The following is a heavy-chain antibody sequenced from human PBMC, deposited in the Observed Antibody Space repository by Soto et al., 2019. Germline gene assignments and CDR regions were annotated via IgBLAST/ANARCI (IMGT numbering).Heavy chain of an antibody. Sequence: QVLLVESGGGVVQPGRSLRISCAFSGFTFSSFGMHWVRQAPGKGLEWVAVISDDGGSKHYADSVKGRFTISRDNSNNTLYLQMDSLGPEDTAVYYCAKDRWGDFGDLNLPGYWGQGTLVTVSS. J-gene: IGHJ4*02. V-gene: IGHV3-30*18. CDR1: GFTFSSFG. CDR2: ISDDGGSK. CDR3: AKDRWGDFGDLNLPGY. D-gene: IGHD4-17*01.